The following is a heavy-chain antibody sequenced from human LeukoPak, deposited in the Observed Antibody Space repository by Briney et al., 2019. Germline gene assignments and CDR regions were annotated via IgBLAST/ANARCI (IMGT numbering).Heavy chain of an antibody. CDR3: ATEKGDSPDY. D-gene: IGHD2-21*01. CDR2: LSGSGGNT. CDR1: GFTFSNYA. V-gene: IGHV3-23*01. Sequence: GSLRLSCAASGFTFSNYAMAWVRQAPGKGLEWVSGLSGSGGNTYYADSVKGRFTISRDNPKNTLYLQMNSLRAEDTVVYYCATEKGDSPDYWGQGTLVTVSS. J-gene: IGHJ4*02.